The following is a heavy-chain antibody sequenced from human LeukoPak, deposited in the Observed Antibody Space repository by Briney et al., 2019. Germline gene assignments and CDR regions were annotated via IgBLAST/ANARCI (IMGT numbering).Heavy chain of an antibody. D-gene: IGHD7-27*01. CDR1: GFTFSSYA. CDR3: ARTTNWGSWSFDY. Sequence: PGGSLRLSCVASGFTFSSYAMTWVRQTAGKGLEWVSAISSGGGSTFDADSVKGRFTISRDNSKNMLYLEMNSLRAEDTALYYCARTTNWGSWSFDYWGQGTLVTVSS. J-gene: IGHJ4*02. V-gene: IGHV3-23*01. CDR2: ISSGGGST.